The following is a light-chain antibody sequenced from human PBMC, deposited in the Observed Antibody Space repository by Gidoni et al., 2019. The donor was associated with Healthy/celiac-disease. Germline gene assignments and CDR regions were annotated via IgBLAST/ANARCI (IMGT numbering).Light chain of an antibody. CDR2: GAS. Sequence: LVMTHSLATLSVSPGERATLSCRASQSVSSNLAWYQQKPGQATRHLIYGASNRANGIPARFSGSGSGAEFTLTISSLQSEDFAVYYCQQYNNWPPLTFGGGTKVEIK. CDR1: QSVSSN. J-gene: IGKJ4*01. V-gene: IGKV3-15*01. CDR3: QQYNNWPPLT.